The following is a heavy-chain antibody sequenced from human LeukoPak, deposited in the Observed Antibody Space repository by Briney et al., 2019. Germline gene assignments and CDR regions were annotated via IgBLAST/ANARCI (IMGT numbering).Heavy chain of an antibody. Sequence: GGSLRLSCAASGFTFSSYAMSWVRQAPGKGLEWVSAISGSGGSTYYADSVKGRLTISRDNSKNTLYLKMNSLRADDTAVYYCATGSRATDYWGQGTLVTVSS. CDR3: ATGSRATDY. J-gene: IGHJ4*02. CDR1: GFTFSSYA. CDR2: ISGSGGST. V-gene: IGHV3-23*01.